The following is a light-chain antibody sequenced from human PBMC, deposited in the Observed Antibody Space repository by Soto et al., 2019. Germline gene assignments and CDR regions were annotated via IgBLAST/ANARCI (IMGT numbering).Light chain of an antibody. CDR3: QQYNSYSPYT. Sequence: DIQMTQSPSTLFASVGDRVTITCRASQSISSWLAWYQQKPGKAPKLLIYKASSLESGVPSRFNGSESGTEFTLTISSLQPDDFATYYCQQYNSYSPYTFGQGTKLEIK. CDR2: KAS. CDR1: QSISSW. J-gene: IGKJ2*01. V-gene: IGKV1-5*03.